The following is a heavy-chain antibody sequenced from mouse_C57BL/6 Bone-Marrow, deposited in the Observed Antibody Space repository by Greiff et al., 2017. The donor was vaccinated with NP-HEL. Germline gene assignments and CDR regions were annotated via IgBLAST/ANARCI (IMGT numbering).Heavy chain of an antibody. CDR1: GYTFTDYY. J-gene: IGHJ2*01. CDR3: ARSVGGYDFDY. Sequence: EVQLHQSGPVLVKPGASVKMSCKASGYTFTDYYMNWVKQSHGKSLEWIGVINPYNGGTSYNQKFKGKATLTVDKSSSTAYMELNSLTSEDSAVYYCARSVGGYDFDYWGQGTTLTVSS. CDR2: INPYNGGT. V-gene: IGHV1-19*01. D-gene: IGHD3-2*02.